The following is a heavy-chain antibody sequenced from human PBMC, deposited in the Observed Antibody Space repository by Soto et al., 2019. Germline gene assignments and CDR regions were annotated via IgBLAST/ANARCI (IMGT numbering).Heavy chain of an antibody. CDR1: GFTFNKYD. CDR2: IGTADDT. Sequence: EVQLVESGGGLVQPGESLRLSCAASGFTFNKYDMHWVRQATGKGLEWVLSIGTADDTYYPASMKGRFTISREIAKNSLFLQMHSLTAGDTAVYYCARGAGDGSGYWYFDLWGRDTLVTVSS. D-gene: IGHD3-10*01. J-gene: IGHJ2*01. CDR3: ARGAGDGSGYWYFDL. V-gene: IGHV3-13*01.